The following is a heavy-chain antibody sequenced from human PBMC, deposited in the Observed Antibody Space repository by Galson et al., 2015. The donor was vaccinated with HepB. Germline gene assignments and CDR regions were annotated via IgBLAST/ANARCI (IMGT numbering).Heavy chain of an antibody. D-gene: IGHD6-19*01. CDR3: ARGSDYFDY. CDR2: INAVNGYT. V-gene: IGHV1-3*01. CDR1: GYTFTSYG. Sequence: SVKVSCKASGYTFTSYGMHWVRQAPGQRLEWMGWINAVNGYTAYSQKFQGRVTIGKYTSASTAYMELSSLRSEDTAVYYCARGSDYFDYWGQGTLVTVSS. J-gene: IGHJ4*02.